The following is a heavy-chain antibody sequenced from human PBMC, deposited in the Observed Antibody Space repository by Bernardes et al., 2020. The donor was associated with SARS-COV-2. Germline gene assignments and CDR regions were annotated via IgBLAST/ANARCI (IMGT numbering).Heavy chain of an antibody. CDR2: IYYSGST. CDR3: ARGGVLRFLEWLLLGSYYMDV. CDR1: GGSISSYY. D-gene: IGHD3-3*01. J-gene: IGHJ6*03. Sequence: SETLSLTCTVSGGSISSYYWSWIRQPPGKGLEWIGYIYYSGSTNYNPSLKSRVTISVDTSKNQFSLKLSSVTAADTAVYYCARGGVLRFLEWLLLGSYYMDVWGKGTTVTVSS. V-gene: IGHV4-59*08.